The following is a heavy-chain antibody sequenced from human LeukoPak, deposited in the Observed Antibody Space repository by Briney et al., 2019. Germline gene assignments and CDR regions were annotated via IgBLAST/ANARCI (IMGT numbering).Heavy chain of an antibody. V-gene: IGHV1-2*06. J-gene: IGHJ5*02. D-gene: IGHD2-15*01. CDR3: AREPLGYCSGGSCYPNWFDP. Sequence: ASVKISFKASGYTFTGCDLHWVPEAPGQGLEWMGRFNPNSGGTNYAQKFQGRVTMTRDTSISTAYMELSRLRSDDTTVYYCAREPLGYCSGGSCYPNWFDPWGQGTLVTVSS. CDR1: GYTFTGCD. CDR2: FNPNSGGT.